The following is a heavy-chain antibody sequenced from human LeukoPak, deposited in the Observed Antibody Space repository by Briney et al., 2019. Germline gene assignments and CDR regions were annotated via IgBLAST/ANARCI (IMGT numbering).Heavy chain of an antibody. J-gene: IGHJ5*02. V-gene: IGHV3-74*01. Sequence: GGSLRLSCAASGFTFRNYWMHWVRQTPGKGLVWVSRINRDGANTNYADSMKGRFTISRDNAKNTLYLEMNSLRAEDTALYYCARDPYSGSYYKDNWFDPWGQGTLVTVSS. D-gene: IGHD1-26*01. CDR1: GFTFRNYW. CDR3: ARDPYSGSYYKDNWFDP. CDR2: INRDGANT.